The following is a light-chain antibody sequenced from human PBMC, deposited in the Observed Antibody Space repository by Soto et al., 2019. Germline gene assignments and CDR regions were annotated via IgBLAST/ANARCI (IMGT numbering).Light chain of an antibody. CDR3: QQYNSYSPT. J-gene: IGKJ1*01. CDR1: QSIGSW. CDR2: DAS. Sequence: DIQMTQSPSTLSASVGDRVTITCRASQSIGSWLAWYQQKPGKAPKILISDASNLEGGAPSRFSGSGSGTEFTLTISRLQPDDLATYYCQQYNSYSPTFGHGTKVEIK. V-gene: IGKV1-5*01.